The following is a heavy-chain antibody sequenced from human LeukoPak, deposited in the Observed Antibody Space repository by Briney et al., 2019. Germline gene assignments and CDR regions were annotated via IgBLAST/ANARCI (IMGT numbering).Heavy chain of an antibody. CDR1: GYIFTGYY. CDR2: INPNSGGT. D-gene: IGHD1-7*01. V-gene: IGHV1-2*02. CDR3: ARDVPLSEGVLELPDY. J-gene: IGHJ4*02. Sequence: ASVKVSCKTSGYIFTGYYIHWMRQAPGQGLEWMGWINPNSGGTNYAQKFQGRVTMTRDTSVRTAYMELSSLRSDDTAVYYCARDVPLSEGVLELPDYWGQGTLVTIS.